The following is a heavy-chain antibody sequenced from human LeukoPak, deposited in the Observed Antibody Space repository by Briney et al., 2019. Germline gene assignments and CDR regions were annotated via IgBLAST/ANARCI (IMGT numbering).Heavy chain of an antibody. D-gene: IGHD3-22*01. Sequence: GGSLRLSCAASGFTFSDYYMSWIRQAPGKGLEWVSYISSSGSTIYYADSVKGRFTISRDNAKNSLYLQMNSLRAEDTAVYYCARAWDSIGYYFYYFDYWGQGTLVTVSS. CDR1: GFTFSDYY. CDR3: ARAWDSIGYYFYYFDY. V-gene: IGHV3-11*01. J-gene: IGHJ4*02. CDR2: ISSSGSTI.